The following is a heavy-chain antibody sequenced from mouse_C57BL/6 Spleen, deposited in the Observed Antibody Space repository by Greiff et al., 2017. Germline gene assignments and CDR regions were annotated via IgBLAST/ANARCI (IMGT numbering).Heavy chain of an antibody. CDR2: IHPNSGST. Sequence: QVQLQQPGAELVKPGASVKLSCKASGYTFTSYWMNWVKQRPGQGLEWIGMIHPNSGSTNYNEKFKSKATLTVDKSSSTAYMQLSSLTSADSAVYNGARSHYGNYDWYFDVWGTGTTVTVSS. CDR1: GYTFTSYW. J-gene: IGHJ1*03. V-gene: IGHV1-64*01. D-gene: IGHD2-1*01. CDR3: ARSHYGNYDWYFDV.